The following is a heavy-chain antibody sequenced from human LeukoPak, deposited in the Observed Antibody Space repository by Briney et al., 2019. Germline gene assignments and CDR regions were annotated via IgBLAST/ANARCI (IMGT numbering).Heavy chain of an antibody. CDR2: IWYDGSNK. V-gene: IGHV3-33*01. J-gene: IGHJ6*02. Sequence: GRSLRLSCAASGFTFSSYGMHWVRQAPGKGLEWVAVIWYDGSNKYYADSVKGRFTISRGNSKNTLYLQVNSLRAEDTAVYYCARGPPGSFWSGYYYYYGMDVWGQGTTVTVSS. D-gene: IGHD3-3*01. CDR3: ARGPPGSFWSGYYYYYGMDV. CDR1: GFTFSSYG.